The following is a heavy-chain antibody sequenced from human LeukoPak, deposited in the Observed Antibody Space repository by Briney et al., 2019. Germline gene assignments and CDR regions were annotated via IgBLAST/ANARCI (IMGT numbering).Heavy chain of an antibody. J-gene: IGHJ6*02. D-gene: IGHD1-26*01. CDR3: ARSGSHNYYYYGMDV. Sequence: GASVKVSCKASGYTFTNYGISWVRQAPGQGLEWMGWISAYNGNTKYAQKFQSRVTMTTDTSTNTVNMELRSLRSDDTAVFYCARSGSHNYYYYGMDVWGQGTRSSSP. CDR2: ISAYNGNT. CDR1: GYTFTNYG. V-gene: IGHV1-18*01.